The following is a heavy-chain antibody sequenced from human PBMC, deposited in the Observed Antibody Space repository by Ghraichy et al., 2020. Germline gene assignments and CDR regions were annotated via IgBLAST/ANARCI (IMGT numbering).Heavy chain of an antibody. D-gene: IGHD2-15*01. V-gene: IGHV4-59*01. CDR3: ARTVIGYCSGGSCYDAFDI. Sequence: SETLSLTCTVSGGSISSYYWSWIRQPPGKGLEWIGYIYYSGSTNYNPSLKSRVTISVDTSKNQFSLKLSSVTAADTAVYYCARTVIGYCSGGSCYDAFDIWGQGTMVTVSS. J-gene: IGHJ3*02. CDR1: GGSISSYY. CDR2: IYYSGST.